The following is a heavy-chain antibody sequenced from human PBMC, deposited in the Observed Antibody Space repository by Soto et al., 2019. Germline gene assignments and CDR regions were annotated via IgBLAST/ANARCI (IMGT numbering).Heavy chain of an antibody. J-gene: IGHJ4*02. D-gene: IGHD3-10*01. CDR3: AGDPYYYASDM. Sequence: GGSLSLSSAASGFTFSSHVMHLVRQAPGKGLEWVAVILYDGSNKYYADSVKGRFTVSRDNAKNSLYLQMNSLRAEDTAVYYCAGDPYYYASDMWGQGTPVTVSS. CDR1: GFTFSSHV. V-gene: IGHV3-33*03. CDR2: ILYDGSNK.